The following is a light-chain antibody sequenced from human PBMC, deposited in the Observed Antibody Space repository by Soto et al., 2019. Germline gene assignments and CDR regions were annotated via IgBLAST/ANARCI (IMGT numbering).Light chain of an antibody. CDR2: QTS. J-gene: IGKJ1*01. CDR1: QYINTR. Sequence: EIVLTQSPATLSSFPGDRVTLSCRASQYINTRLAWYQHRPGQAPRLLIYQTSIRAAGIPARFSASGSVTDFTLTISDVQPEDFALYYCHQRQSWPRTFGQATKVDI. CDR3: HQRQSWPRT. V-gene: IGKV3-11*01.